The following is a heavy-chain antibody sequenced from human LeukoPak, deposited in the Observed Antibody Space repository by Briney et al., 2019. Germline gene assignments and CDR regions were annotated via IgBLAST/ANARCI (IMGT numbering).Heavy chain of an antibody. CDR1: GYTFTGYY. D-gene: IGHD5-24*01. Sequence: ASVKVSCTASGYTFTGYYMHWVRQAPGQGLERMGWINPNSGGTNYAQKFQGRVTMTRDTSISTAYMELSRLRSDDTAVYYCAREDRHGFNRVEGAFDIWGQGTMVTVSS. CDR2: INPNSGGT. V-gene: IGHV1-2*02. CDR3: AREDRHGFNRVEGAFDI. J-gene: IGHJ3*02.